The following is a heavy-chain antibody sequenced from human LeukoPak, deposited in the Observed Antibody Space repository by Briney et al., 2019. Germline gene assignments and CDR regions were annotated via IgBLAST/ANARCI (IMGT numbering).Heavy chain of an antibody. CDR3: AKKRGGTYYFDY. CDR1: GFIFSTYA. Sequence: GGSLRLSCAASGFIFSTYAMSWVRQAPGKGLEWVSAISGSGGSTYDADSVKGRFTISRDNSKNTLYLQMNSLRAEDTARYYCAKKRGGTYYFDYWGQGTLVTVSS. CDR2: ISGSGGST. V-gene: IGHV3-23*01. D-gene: IGHD1-7*01. J-gene: IGHJ4*02.